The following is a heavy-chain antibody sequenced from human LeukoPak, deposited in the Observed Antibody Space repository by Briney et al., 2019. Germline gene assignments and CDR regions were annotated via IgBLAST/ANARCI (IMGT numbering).Heavy chain of an antibody. D-gene: IGHD5-24*01. CDR2: MNPSNGNT. Sequence: ASVKVSCKASGYTFTSYAINWVRQATGQGLEWMGWMNPSNGNTGFAQKFQGGLTMTRDTSISTAYMELSSLRSEDTAVYLCARGSSEEMATIAYWGQGTLVTVSS. CDR1: GYTFTSYA. V-gene: IGHV1-8*01. CDR3: ARGSSEEMATIAY. J-gene: IGHJ4*02.